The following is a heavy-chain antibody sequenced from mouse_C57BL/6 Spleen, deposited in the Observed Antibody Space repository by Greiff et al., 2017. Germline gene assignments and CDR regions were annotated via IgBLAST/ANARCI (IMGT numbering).Heavy chain of an antibody. Sequence: VQLQQSGAELVKPGASVKISCKASGYAFSSYWMNWVKPRPGKGLEWIGQIYPGDGDTNYIGKFKGKATLTADKSSSTAYMQLSSLTSEDSAVYFCARPPITTVVASYAMDYWGQGTSVTVSS. CDR3: ARPPITTVVASYAMDY. V-gene: IGHV1-80*01. J-gene: IGHJ4*01. D-gene: IGHD1-1*01. CDR2: IYPGDGDT. CDR1: GYAFSSYW.